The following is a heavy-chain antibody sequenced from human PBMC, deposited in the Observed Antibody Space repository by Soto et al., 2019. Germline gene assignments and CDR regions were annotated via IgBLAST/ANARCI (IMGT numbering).Heavy chain of an antibody. J-gene: IGHJ4*02. D-gene: IGHD6-19*01. CDR2: ISSSGSTI. V-gene: IGHV3-11*01. Sequence: GGSLRLSCAASGFTFSDYYMSWIRQAPGKGLEWVSYISSSGSTIYYADSVKGRFTISRDNAKNSLYLQMNSLRAEDTAVYYCARVSDKGWYVETYYFDYWGQGTLVTVSS. CDR3: ARVSDKGWYVETYYFDY. CDR1: GFTFSDYY.